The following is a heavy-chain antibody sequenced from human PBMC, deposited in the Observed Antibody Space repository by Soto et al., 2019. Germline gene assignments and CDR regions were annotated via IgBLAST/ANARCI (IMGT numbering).Heavy chain of an antibody. Sequence: QVQLQESGPEVVKPSGTLSLSCAVSGGSFSTTHRWTWVRQAPGKGLEWIGEVYDSGNTNYSPSLKSRVTISPDKSKTEFYLKLTSVTAADTAVYYCARVYVFVGLAFSFDYWGQGALVTVSA. CDR2: VYDSGNT. CDR3: ARVYVFVGLAFSFDY. CDR1: GGSFSTTHR. V-gene: IGHV4-4*02. D-gene: IGHD2-21*01. J-gene: IGHJ4*02.